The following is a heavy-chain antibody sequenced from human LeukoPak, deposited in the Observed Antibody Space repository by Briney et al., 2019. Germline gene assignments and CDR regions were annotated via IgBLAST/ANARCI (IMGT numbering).Heavy chain of an antibody. V-gene: IGHV4-30-4*01. CDR2: IYYSGST. Sequence: PSETLSLTCTVSGGSISSGDYYWSWIRQPPGKGLEWIGYIYYSGSTYYNPSLKSRVTISVDTSKNQFSLKLSSVTAADTAVYYCARNGRIVGATTGGVYFDYWGQGTLVTVSS. D-gene: IGHD1-26*01. CDR3: ARNGRIVGATTGGVYFDY. CDR1: GGSISSGDYY. J-gene: IGHJ4*02.